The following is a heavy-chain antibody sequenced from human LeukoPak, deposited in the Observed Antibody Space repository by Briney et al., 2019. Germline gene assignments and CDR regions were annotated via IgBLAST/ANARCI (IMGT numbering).Heavy chain of an antibody. CDR3: ARHYYDGSGYSGYPLYQYYMDV. D-gene: IGHD3-22*01. CDR2: IYYGVSA. V-gene: IGHV4-39*01. CDR1: GGFISSSNNY. J-gene: IGHJ6*03. Sequence: KPSETLSLTCKVSGGFISSSNNYWGWIRQPPGKGLEWIGGIYYGVSAYYNPSLKSRVTISVDTSKNQFSLKLSSMTAADTAVHYCARHYYDGSGYSGYPLYQYYMDVWGKGTTVTVS.